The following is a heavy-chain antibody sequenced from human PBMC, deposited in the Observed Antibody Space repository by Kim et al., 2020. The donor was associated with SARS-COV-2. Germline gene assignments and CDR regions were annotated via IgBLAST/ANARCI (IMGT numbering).Heavy chain of an antibody. CDR1: GFPFSTYG. D-gene: IGHD3-10*01. V-gene: IGHV3-30*18. Sequence: GGSLRLSCAASGFPFSTYGMYWVRQAPGKGLEWVALISYDGSNEYYADSVKGRFTISRDNSKNTLYLQMNSLRAEDTALFYCAKALLRGVNYYYYGMDVWGQGTTSPSP. J-gene: IGHJ6*02. CDR3: AKALLRGVNYYYYGMDV. CDR2: ISYDGSNE.